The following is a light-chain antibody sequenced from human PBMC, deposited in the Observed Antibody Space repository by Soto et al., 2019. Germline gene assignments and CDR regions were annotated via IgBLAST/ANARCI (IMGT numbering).Light chain of an antibody. CDR3: QQYNSSPT. CDR2: DAS. CDR1: QSVSKW. Sequence: DIQMTQSPSTLSASVGDRVTITCRASQSVSKWLAWYQQKPGKAPQLLIYDASTLQSGVPSRFSGSGSGTELTLTITNLQPDDFATYYCQQYNSSPTFGQGTKVEV. J-gene: IGKJ1*01. V-gene: IGKV1-5*01.